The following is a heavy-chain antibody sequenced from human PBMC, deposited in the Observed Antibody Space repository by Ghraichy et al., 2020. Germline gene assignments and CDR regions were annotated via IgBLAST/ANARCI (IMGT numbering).Heavy chain of an antibody. CDR3: ARVGVKLERGRLNWFDP. J-gene: IGHJ5*02. Sequence: SVKVSCKASGGTFSSYAISWVRQAPGQGLEWMGGIIPIFGTANYAQKFQGRVTITADESTSTAYMELSSLRSEDTAVYYCARVGVKLERGRLNWFDPWGQGTLVTVSS. D-gene: IGHD1-1*01. CDR2: IIPIFGTA. V-gene: IGHV1-69*13. CDR1: GGTFSSYA.